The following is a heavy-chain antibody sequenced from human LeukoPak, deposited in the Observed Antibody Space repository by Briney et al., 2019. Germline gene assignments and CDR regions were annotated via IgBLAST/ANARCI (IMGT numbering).Heavy chain of an antibody. Sequence: PGGSLRLSCVGSGFTFSSHAMSWVRQAPEKGLEWVSGIYESGQTTHYADSVKGRFSISRDNSKNTLYLQMDSLRGEDTAIYYCAKDFRIGYSAHFDYWGQGALVTVSS. J-gene: IGHJ4*02. V-gene: IGHV3-23*01. CDR1: GFTFSSHA. CDR3: AKDFRIGYSAHFDY. CDR2: IYESGQTT. D-gene: IGHD2-21*01.